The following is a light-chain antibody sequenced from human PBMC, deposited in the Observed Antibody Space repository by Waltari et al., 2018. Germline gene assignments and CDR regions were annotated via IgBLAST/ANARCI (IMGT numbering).Light chain of an antibody. CDR3: SSYTSSSTSV. CDR1: SSDVGGYNY. Sequence: QSALTQPASVSGSPGQSITISCTGTSSDVGGYNYVSWYQQHPGKAPKLMSYDVSNRPSGVSYRFSGSKSGNTASLTISGLQAEDEADYYCSSYTSSSTSVFGGGTKLTVL. J-gene: IGLJ3*02. CDR2: DVS. V-gene: IGLV2-14*03.